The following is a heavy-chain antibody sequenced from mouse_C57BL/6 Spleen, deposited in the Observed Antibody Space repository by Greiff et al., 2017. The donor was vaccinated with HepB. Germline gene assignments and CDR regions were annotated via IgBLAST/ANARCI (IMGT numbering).Heavy chain of an antibody. CDR3: ARGGLYGSSWYFDV. J-gene: IGHJ1*03. CDR1: GYAFSSYW. V-gene: IGHV1-80*01. Sequence: VQLQQSGAELVKPGASVKISCKASGYAFSSYWMNWVKQRPGKGLEWIGQIYPGDGDTNYNGKFKGKATLTADKSSSTAYMQLSSLTSEDSAVYFCARGGLYGSSWYFDVWGTGTTVTVSS. CDR2: IYPGDGDT. D-gene: IGHD1-1*01.